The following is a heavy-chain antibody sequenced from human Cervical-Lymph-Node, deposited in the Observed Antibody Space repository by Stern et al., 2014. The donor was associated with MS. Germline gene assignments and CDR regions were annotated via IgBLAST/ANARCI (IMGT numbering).Heavy chain of an antibody. J-gene: IGHJ6*02. CDR1: GFSLTTTGMC. V-gene: IGHV2-70*01. CDR3: ARVLAAGAFYYFGMDV. CDR2: IDWDDDK. Sequence: QVTLTESGPALVKPTQTLTLTCTFSGFSLTTTGMCVSWIRQPPGKALEWLGIIDWDDDKYYNTSLKTRLSISSDTSKNQVVLTLTDVAPVDSATYYCARVLAAGAFYYFGMDVWGQGTTVTVSS. D-gene: IGHD6-25*01.